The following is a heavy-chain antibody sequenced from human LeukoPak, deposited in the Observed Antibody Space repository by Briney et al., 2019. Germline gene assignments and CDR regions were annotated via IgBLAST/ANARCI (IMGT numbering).Heavy chain of an antibody. CDR2: IKRKTDGGTT. Sequence: PGGSLRLSCAASGFTFSTYKMNWVRQAPGKGLEWVGHIKRKTDGGTTDYAAPVKGRFTISRDDSKNPLYLQINSLKTEDTAVYYCTTDIRISTLKDYWGQGTLVTVSS. CDR1: GFTFSTYK. V-gene: IGHV3-15*01. CDR3: TTDIRISTLKDY. J-gene: IGHJ4*02. D-gene: IGHD2/OR15-2a*01.